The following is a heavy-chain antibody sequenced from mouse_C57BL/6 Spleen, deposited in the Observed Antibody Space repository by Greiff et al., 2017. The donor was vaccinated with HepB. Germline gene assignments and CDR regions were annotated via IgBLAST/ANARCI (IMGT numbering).Heavy chain of an antibody. Sequence: LMESGPELVKPGASVKISCKASGYTFTDYYINWVKQRPGQGLEWIGWIYPGSGNTKYNEKFKGKATLTVDTSSSTAYMQLSSLTSEDSAVYFCARCGPYYYGSDWYFDVWGTGTTVTVSS. J-gene: IGHJ1*03. D-gene: IGHD1-1*01. CDR2: IYPGSGNT. CDR3: ARCGPYYYGSDWYFDV. V-gene: IGHV1-84*01. CDR1: GYTFTDYY.